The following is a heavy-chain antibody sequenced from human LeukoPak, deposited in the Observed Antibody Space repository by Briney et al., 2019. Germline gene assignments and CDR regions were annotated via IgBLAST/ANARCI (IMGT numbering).Heavy chain of an antibody. V-gene: IGHV3-21*01. CDR2: ISSSSSYI. CDR3: ARPRVARWEIDY. J-gene: IGHJ4*02. Sequence: PGGSLRLSCAASGFTFSSYSMNWVRQAPGKGLEWVLSISSSSSYIYYADSVKGRFTISRDNAKNSLYLQMNSLRAEDTAVYYCARPRVARWEIDYWGQGTLVTVSS. D-gene: IGHD5-12*01. CDR1: GFTFSSYS.